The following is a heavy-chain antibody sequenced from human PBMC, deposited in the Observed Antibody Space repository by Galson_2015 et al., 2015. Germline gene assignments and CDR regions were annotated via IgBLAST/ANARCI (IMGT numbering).Heavy chain of an antibody. D-gene: IGHD3-10*01. CDR2: IGTAGDT. CDR1: GFTSSSYD. V-gene: IGHV3-13*01. Sequence: SLRLSCAASGFTSSSYDMHWVRQATGKGLEWVSAIGTAGDTYYPGSVKGRFTISRENAKNSLYLQMNSLRAGDTAVYYCARSMVRGVPSVDYYGMDVWGQGTTVTVSS. J-gene: IGHJ6*02. CDR3: ARSMVRGVPSVDYYGMDV.